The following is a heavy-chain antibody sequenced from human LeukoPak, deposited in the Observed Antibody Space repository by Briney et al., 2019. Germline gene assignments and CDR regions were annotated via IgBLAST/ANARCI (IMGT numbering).Heavy chain of an antibody. V-gene: IGHV4-59*01. D-gene: IGHD2-15*01. J-gene: IGHJ4*02. CDR3: ARVMAAASYYFDY. CDR2: IYYSGST. CDR1: GGSISSYY. Sequence: SETLSLTCTVSGGSISSYYWSWVRQPPGKGLEWIGYIYYSGSTNYNPSLKSRVTISVDTYKNQFSLKLSSVTAADTAVYYCARVMAAASYYFDYWGQGTLVTVSS.